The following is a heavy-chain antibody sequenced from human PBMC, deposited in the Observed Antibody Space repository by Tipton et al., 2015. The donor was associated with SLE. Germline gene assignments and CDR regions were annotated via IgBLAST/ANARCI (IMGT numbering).Heavy chain of an antibody. CDR2: IYYNGKT. D-gene: IGHD4-23*01. V-gene: IGHV4-59*08. CDR3: ARHGMVNYYYYGMDV. Sequence: TLSLTCSVSGGSIRSYYWSWIRQPPAKGLEWIGFIYYNGKTNYNSSLKSRVTISVDTSKSQFSLKLRSVTAADTAVYYCARHGMVNYYYYGMDVWGQGTTVTVSS. CDR1: GGSIRSYY. J-gene: IGHJ6*02.